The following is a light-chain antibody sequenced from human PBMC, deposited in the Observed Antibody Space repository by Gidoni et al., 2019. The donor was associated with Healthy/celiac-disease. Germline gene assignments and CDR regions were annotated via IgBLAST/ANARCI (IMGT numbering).Light chain of an antibody. CDR1: SSNIGAGYD. CDR2: GNS. CDR3: QSYDSSLSGSYV. J-gene: IGLJ1*01. V-gene: IGLV1-40*01. Sequence: QSVLTQPPSVSEAPGQRVTISCTGSSSNIGAGYDVNWYQQLPGTAPKLLIYGNSNRPSGFPDRFSGSKSGTSASLAITGLQAEDEADYYCQSYDSSLSGSYVFGTGTKVTVL.